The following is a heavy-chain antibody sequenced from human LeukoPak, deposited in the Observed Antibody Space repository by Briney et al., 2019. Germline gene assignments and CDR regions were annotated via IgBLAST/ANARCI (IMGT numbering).Heavy chain of an antibody. Sequence: PSETLSLTCTVSGGSISSYYWSWIRQPPGKGQEWIGYIYYSGSTNYNPSLKSRVTISVDTSKNQFSPKLSSVTAADTAVYYCARVGWDDYVWPPQNYFDYWGQGTLVTVSS. CDR3: ARVGWDDYVWPPQNYFDY. V-gene: IGHV4-59*01. CDR1: GGSISSYY. J-gene: IGHJ4*02. CDR2: IYYSGST. D-gene: IGHD3-16*01.